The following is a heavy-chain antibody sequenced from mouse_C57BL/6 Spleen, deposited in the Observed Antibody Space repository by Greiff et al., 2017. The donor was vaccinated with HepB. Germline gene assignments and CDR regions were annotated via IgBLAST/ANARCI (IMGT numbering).Heavy chain of an antibody. CDR2: INPYNGGT. CDR1: GYTFTDYY. J-gene: IGHJ2*01. Sequence: VHVKQSGPVLVKPGASVKMSCKASGYTFTDYYMNWVKQSHGKSLEWIGVINPYNGGTSYNQKFKGKATLTVDKSSSTAYMELNSLTSEDSAVYYCARWDYYGSTVDYWGQGTTLTVSS. CDR3: ARWDYYGSTVDY. V-gene: IGHV1-19*01. D-gene: IGHD1-1*01.